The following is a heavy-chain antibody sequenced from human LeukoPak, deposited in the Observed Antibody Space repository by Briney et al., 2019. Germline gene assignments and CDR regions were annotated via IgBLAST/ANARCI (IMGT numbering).Heavy chain of an antibody. J-gene: IGHJ4*02. D-gene: IGHD7-27*01. Sequence: GSLRLACAASGFTFSSYSMNWVRQAPGKGLEWVSTISSSSSYIYYADSVKGRFTISRDNAENSLYLQMNSLRGEDTAVYYCARDLTDFDYWGQGTLVTVSS. CDR1: GFTFSSYS. CDR2: ISSSSSYI. CDR3: ARDLTDFDY. V-gene: IGHV3-21*01.